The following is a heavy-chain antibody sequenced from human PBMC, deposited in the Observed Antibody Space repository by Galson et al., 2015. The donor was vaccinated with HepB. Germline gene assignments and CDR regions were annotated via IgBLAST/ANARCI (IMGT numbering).Heavy chain of an antibody. CDR1: GGSVSSGSYY. CDR3: ARGGHYYDSSGYWDSADY. J-gene: IGHJ4*02. Sequence: SETLSLTCTVSGGSVSSGSYYWNWIRQPPGTRLEWIGYIYNSGSTNYNPSLKSRVAISVDASKNQFSLKLRSVTAADTAVYYCARGGHYYDSSGYWDSADYWSQGTLVTVSS. D-gene: IGHD3-22*01. CDR2: IYNSGST. V-gene: IGHV4-61*01.